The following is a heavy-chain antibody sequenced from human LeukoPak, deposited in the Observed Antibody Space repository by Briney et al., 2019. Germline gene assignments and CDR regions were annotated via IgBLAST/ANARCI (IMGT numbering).Heavy chain of an antibody. CDR2: IYYSGST. CDR3: ATTYANSGYNY. Sequence: SETLSLTCTVSGGSINSYSWNWVRQPPGKGLEWIGYIYYSGSTNYNPSLKSRVTMSVDTSKNQFSLKLSSVTAADTAVYYCATTYANSGYNYWGQGTLVTVSS. D-gene: IGHD3-22*01. J-gene: IGHJ4*02. CDR1: GGSINSYS. V-gene: IGHV4-59*01.